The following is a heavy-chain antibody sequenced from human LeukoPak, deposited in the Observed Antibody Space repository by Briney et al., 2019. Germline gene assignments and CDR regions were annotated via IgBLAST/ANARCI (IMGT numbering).Heavy chain of an antibody. V-gene: IGHV1-46*01. Sequence: ASVKVSCKASGYTFISNYIHWLRQSPGQGLEWMGMINPNGGTTSYAQKLQDRVTMTRDTSTSTAYMELSSLRSEDTAVYYCARVPCGTTRCHWENWFDPWGQGTLVTVSS. D-gene: IGHD2/OR15-2a*01. CDR2: INPNGGTT. CDR1: GYTFISNY. J-gene: IGHJ5*02. CDR3: ARVPCGTTRCHWENWFDP.